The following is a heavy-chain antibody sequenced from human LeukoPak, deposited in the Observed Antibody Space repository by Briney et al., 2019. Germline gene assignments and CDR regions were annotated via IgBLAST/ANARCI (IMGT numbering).Heavy chain of an antibody. D-gene: IGHD2-2*03. CDR3: ANNYWIKEDYFDY. CDR2: ISGSGGST. CDR1: GFTFSSYA. J-gene: IGHJ4*02. Sequence: GGSLRLSCAASGFTFSSYAMSWVRQAPGKGLEWVSAISGSGGSTYYADSVKGRLTISRDNSKNTLYLQMNSLRAEDTAVYYCANNYWIKEDYFDYWGQGTLVTVSS. V-gene: IGHV3-23*01.